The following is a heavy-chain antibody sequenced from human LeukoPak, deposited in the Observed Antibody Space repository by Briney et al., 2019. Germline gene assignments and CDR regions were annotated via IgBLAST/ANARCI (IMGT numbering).Heavy chain of an antibody. V-gene: IGHV3-30*18. CDR1: GFTFSKNG. D-gene: IGHD3-10*01. Sequence: GGSLRFSCAASGFTFSKNGMHWVRQAPGKGLEWVAVILYDGSNKYYADSVEGRFTIFRDDSEKTVYLQMNSLRAEDTAVYYCAKDRGYGSGALDNWGQGTLVTVSS. CDR3: AKDRGYGSGALDN. J-gene: IGHJ4*02. CDR2: ILYDGSNK.